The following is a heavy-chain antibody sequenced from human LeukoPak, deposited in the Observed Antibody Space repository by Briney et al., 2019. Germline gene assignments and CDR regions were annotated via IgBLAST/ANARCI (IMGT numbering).Heavy chain of an antibody. CDR2: INPNSGGT. J-gene: IGHJ4*02. D-gene: IGHD3-10*01. CDR3: ARVAVEIWLGEFTAFDY. V-gene: IGHV1-2*02. CDR1: GYTFTGYY. Sequence: ASVKVSCKASGYTFTGYYTHWVRQAPGQGLEWMGWINPNSGGTNYAQKFQGRVTMTRDTSISTAYMELSRLRSDDTAVYYCARVAVEIWLGEFTAFDYWGQGTLVTVSS.